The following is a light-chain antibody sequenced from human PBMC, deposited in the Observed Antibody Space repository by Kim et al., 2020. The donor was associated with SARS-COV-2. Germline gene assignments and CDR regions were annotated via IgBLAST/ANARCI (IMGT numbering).Light chain of an antibody. CDR3: QSYDSSLSV. CDR2: GNS. V-gene: IGLV1-40*01. J-gene: IGLJ2*01. Sequence: PGQRVTISGTGSSSNIGAGYDVHWYQQLPGTAPKLLIYGNSNRPSGVPDRFSGSKSGTSASLAITGLQAEDEADYYCQSYDSSLSVFGGGTQLTVL. CDR1: SSNIGAGYD.